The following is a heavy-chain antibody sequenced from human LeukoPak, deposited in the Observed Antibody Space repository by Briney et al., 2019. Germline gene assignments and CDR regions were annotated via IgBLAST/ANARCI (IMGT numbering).Heavy chain of an antibody. D-gene: IGHD2-2*01. CDR1: GFTFSSYA. J-gene: IGHJ4*02. CDR2: ISSNGGST. Sequence: SGGSLRLSCSASGFTFSSYAMHWVRQAPGKGLEYVSAISSNGGSTYYADSVKGRVIISRDNSKNTLYLQMSSLRAEDTAVYYCVKGYCSSISCYGDYWGQGTLVTFSS. V-gene: IGHV3-64D*09. CDR3: VKGYCSSISCYGDY.